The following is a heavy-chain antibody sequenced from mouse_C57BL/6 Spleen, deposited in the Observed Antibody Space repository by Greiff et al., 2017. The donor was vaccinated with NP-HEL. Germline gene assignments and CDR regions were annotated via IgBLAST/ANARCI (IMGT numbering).Heavy chain of an antibody. CDR1: GYTFTSYW. D-gene: IGHD2-5*01. CDR3: ARSGYSNYEGFAY. CDR2: IHPNSGST. Sequence: QVQLKQPGAELVKPGASVKLSCKASGYTFTSYWMHWVKQRPGQGLEWIGMIHPNSGSTNYNEKFKSKATLTVDKSSSTAYMQLSSLTSEDSAVYYCARSGYSNYEGFAYWGQGTLVTVSA. J-gene: IGHJ3*01. V-gene: IGHV1-64*01.